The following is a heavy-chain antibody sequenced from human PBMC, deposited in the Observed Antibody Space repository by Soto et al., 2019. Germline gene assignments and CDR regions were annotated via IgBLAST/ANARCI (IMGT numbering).Heavy chain of an antibody. J-gene: IGHJ6*02. D-gene: IGHD3-10*01. V-gene: IGHV3-73*02. CDR1: GFIFSGSA. CDR2: SKDKASNDAT. Sequence: EVQLVESGGGLVQPGGSLRLSCAASGFIFSGSAVHWVRQASGKGLEWLGRSKDKASNDATGYSASVRGRFTISRDDSKNTALLQMNSLKIEDTAVYYCARGVWFWANYGVDVWGQGTTVTVSS. CDR3: ARGVWFWANYGVDV.